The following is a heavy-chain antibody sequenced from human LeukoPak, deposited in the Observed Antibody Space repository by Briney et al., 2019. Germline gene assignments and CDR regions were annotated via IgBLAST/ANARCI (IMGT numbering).Heavy chain of an antibody. D-gene: IGHD1-26*01. J-gene: IGHJ4*02. CDR3: ARDGRFPPEVLPRYFDY. Sequence: SETLSLTCTVYGVSFSGYYWSWIRQPPGKGLEWIGEINHNGNTNYNPSLKSRVTISVDTSKNQFSLKVSSVTAADTAVYYCARDGRFPPEVLPRYFDYWGQGTLVTVSS. CDR2: INHNGNT. V-gene: IGHV4-34*01. CDR1: GVSFSGYY.